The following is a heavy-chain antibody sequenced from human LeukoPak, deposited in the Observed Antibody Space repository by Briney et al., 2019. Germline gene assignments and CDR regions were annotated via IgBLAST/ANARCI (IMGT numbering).Heavy chain of an antibody. D-gene: IGHD3-10*01. Sequence: SETLSLTCTVSSGSLGSYYWNWLRQPAGKGLEWIGHIYTSGSTNYNPSLKSRVTMSVDTSKNQFSLKLSSVTAADTAVYYCARERRITMVRGVINVPDYWGQGTLVTVSS. CDR2: IYTSGST. J-gene: IGHJ4*02. V-gene: IGHV4-4*07. CDR1: SGSLGSYY. CDR3: ARERRITMVRGVINVPDY.